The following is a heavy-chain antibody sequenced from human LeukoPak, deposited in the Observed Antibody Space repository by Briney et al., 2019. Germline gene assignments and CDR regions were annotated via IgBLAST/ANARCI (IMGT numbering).Heavy chain of an antibody. J-gene: IGHJ4*02. CDR3: AREGKLTGYFGGLGFNY. V-gene: IGHV4-59*01. CDR1: GGSISSFY. D-gene: IGHD6-19*01. Sequence: SETLSLTCTVSGGSISSFYWSWIRQPPGKGLEWIGNIDYSGRTIYNPALKSRVTVSVDTSKNQFSLNLTSVTAADTAVYYCAREGKLTGYFGGLGFNYWGQGILVTVSS. CDR2: IDYSGRT.